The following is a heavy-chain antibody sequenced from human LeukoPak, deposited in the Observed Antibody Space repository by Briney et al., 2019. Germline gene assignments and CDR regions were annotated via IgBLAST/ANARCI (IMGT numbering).Heavy chain of an antibody. CDR1: GYTFTGYY. CDR3: ALRTGTAPYYFDY. Sequence: ASVKVSCKASGYTFTGYYMHWVRQAPGQGLEWMGWINPNSGGTNYAQKFQGWVTMTRDTSISTAYMELSRLRSDDTAVYYCALRTGTAPYYFDYWGQGTLVTVSS. CDR2: INPNSGGT. D-gene: IGHD1-7*01. V-gene: IGHV1-2*04. J-gene: IGHJ4*02.